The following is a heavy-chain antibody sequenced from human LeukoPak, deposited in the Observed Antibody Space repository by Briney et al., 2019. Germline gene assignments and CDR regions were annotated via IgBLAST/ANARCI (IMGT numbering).Heavy chain of an antibody. V-gene: IGHV3-66*01. D-gene: IGHD1-20*01. CDR1: GFTVSSNY. CDR2: IYSGGST. CDR3: ARSITGTGADFDY. Sequence: GGSLRLSCAASGFTVSSNYMSWVRQAPGKGLEWVSVIYSGGSTYYADSVKGRFTISRDNSKNTLYLQMNSLRAEDTAVYYCARSITGTGADFDYWGQGTLVTVSS. J-gene: IGHJ4*02.